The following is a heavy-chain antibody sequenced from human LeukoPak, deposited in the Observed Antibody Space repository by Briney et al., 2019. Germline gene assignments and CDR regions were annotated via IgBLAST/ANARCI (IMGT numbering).Heavy chain of an antibody. D-gene: IGHD3-16*02. CDR2: IRSSSSYI. Sequence: GGSLRLSCAASGFSFSDYTMNWVRQAPGKGLEWVSSIRSSSSYIYYADSVKGRFTISRDNAKNSLYLQMNSLRAEDTAVYYCARVHSPPHYDYVWGSSRSFYYYYMDVWGKGTTVTVSS. J-gene: IGHJ6*03. CDR3: ARVHSPPHYDYVWGSSRSFYYYYMDV. V-gene: IGHV3-21*01. CDR1: GFSFSDYT.